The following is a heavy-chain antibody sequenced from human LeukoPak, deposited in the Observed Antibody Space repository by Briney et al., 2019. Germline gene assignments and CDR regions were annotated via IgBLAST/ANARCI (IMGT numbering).Heavy chain of an antibody. D-gene: IGHD2-15*01. CDR3: ARLPGCSGSSCFRAFDM. CDR2: SHNSGST. Sequence: SETLSLTCTVSGGSISDYYWSWIRQPPGKGLEWIGYSHNSGSTNYNPSLRSRVTMSVDTSKIHFSLKVTSVTAADTAVYYCARLPGCSGSSCFRAFDMWGQGTMVTVSS. V-gene: IGHV4-59*08. J-gene: IGHJ3*02. CDR1: GGSISDYY.